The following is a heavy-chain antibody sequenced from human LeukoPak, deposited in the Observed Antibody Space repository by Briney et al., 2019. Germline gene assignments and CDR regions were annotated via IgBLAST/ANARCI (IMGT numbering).Heavy chain of an antibody. CDR1: GYTFTSYG. CDR2: ISAYNGNT. J-gene: IGHJ6*02. D-gene: IGHD2-2*01. V-gene: IGHV1-18*01. CDR3: ARDWPRGYQLLWSSNYGMDV. Sequence: GASVKVSCKASGYTFTSYGISWVRQAPGQGLEWMGWISAYNGNTNYAQKLQGRVTMTTDTSTSTAYMELRSLRSDDTAVYYCARDWPRGYQLLWSSNYGMDVWGQGTTVTVSS.